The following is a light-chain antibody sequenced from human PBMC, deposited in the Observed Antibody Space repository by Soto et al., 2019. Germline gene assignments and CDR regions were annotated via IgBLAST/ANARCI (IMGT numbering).Light chain of an antibody. CDR3: LQDYNYPRLT. V-gene: IGKV1-6*01. CDR2: AAS. CDR1: QGIRND. J-gene: IGKJ3*01. Sequence: AIQMTQSPSSLSASVGDRVTITCRASQGIRNDLGWYQQKPGKAPKLLIYAASSLQSGVPSRFSGSGSGTDFTLTISSLQPEDFATYYCLQDYNYPRLTFGPGTKVDIK.